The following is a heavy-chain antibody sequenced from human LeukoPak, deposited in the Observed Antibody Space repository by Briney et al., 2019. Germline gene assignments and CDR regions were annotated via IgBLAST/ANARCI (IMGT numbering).Heavy chain of an antibody. J-gene: IGHJ4*02. CDR3: ARRSLRYFDLH. V-gene: IGHV4-39*01. D-gene: IGHD3-9*01. CDR1: GGSISSSSYY. CDR2: IYYSGST. Sequence: SETLSLTCTVSGGSISSSSYYWGWIRQPPGKGLEWIGSIYYSGSTYYNPSLKSRVTISVDTSKNQFSLKLSSVTAADTAVYYCARRSLRYFDLHWGQGTLVTVSS.